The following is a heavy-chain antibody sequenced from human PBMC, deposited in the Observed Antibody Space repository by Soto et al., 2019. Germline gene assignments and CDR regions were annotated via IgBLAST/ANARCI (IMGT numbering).Heavy chain of an antibody. D-gene: IGHD1-26*01. CDR3: ARVPFGTSGSYYDNYYYGMDV. Sequence: SETLSLTCTVSGGSISSYYWSWIRQPPGKGLERIGYIYYSGSTNYNPSLKSRVTISVDTSKNQFSLKLSSVTAADTAVYYCARVPFGTSGSYYDNYYYGMDVWGQRTTVTVSS. CDR2: IYYSGST. CDR1: GGSISSYY. J-gene: IGHJ6*02. V-gene: IGHV4-59*01.